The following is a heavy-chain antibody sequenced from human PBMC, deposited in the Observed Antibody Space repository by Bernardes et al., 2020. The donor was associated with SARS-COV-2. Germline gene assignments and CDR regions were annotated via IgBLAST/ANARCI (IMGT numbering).Heavy chain of an antibody. V-gene: IGHV3-30*03. CDR1: GINLAAYD. CDR3: ATHDRIGYYFGA. CDR2: TSHGGLEI. D-gene: IGHD3-22*01. J-gene: IGHJ4*02. Sequence: GGSLRLSCAASGINLAAYDIHWVRQAPGKGLEWVALTSHGGLEIAYSDTGKGRFTVSRDTAKKTVFLQLSSLTAEDTAVYYCATHDRIGYYFGAWGQGTRVTVSS.